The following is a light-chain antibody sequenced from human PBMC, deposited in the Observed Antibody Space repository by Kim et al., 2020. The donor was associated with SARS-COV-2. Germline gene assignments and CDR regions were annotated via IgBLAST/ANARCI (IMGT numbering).Light chain of an antibody. V-gene: IGKV3-15*01. CDR3: QQYNNWPPT. J-gene: IGKJ1*01. CDR2: GAS. Sequence: EIVMTQSPATLSVSPGERATLSCRAGQSVSSNLAWYQQKPGPAPRLLIYGASTRATGIPARFSGSGSGTEFTLTISSLQSEDFAVYYCQQYNNWPPTFDQGTKVDIK. CDR1: QSVSSN.